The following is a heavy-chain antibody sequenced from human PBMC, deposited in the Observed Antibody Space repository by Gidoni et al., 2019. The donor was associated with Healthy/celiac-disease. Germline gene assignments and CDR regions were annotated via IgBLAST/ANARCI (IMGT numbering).Heavy chain of an antibody. J-gene: IGHJ4*02. D-gene: IGHD6-13*01. V-gene: IGHV1-69*01. CDR2: IIPIFGTA. Sequence: QVQLVQSGSAVQKPGSSVKVSFKASGGTFSSYAISWVRQAPGQGLEWMGGIIPIFGTANYAQKFQGRVTITADESTSTAYMELSSLRSEDTAVYYCAGYGKQLGRFDYWGQGTLVTVSS. CDR1: GGTFSSYA. CDR3: AGYGKQLGRFDY.